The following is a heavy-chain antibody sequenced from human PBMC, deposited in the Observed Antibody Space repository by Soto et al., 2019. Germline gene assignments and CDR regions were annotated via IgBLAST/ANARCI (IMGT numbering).Heavy chain of an antibody. V-gene: IGHV4-38-2*02. CDR1: GSSITNSFY. CDR2: ISHTGRA. CDR3: ARDPANLALAVAYFDS. Sequence: SETLSLTCRVSGSSITNSFYWGWIRQSPEKGLEWIGSISHTGRASYNPSLKSRVSISVDTSKNQFSLTLTSVTAADTAVYYCARDPANLALAVAYFDSWGQGTMVTVSS. J-gene: IGHJ4*03. D-gene: IGHD2-15*01.